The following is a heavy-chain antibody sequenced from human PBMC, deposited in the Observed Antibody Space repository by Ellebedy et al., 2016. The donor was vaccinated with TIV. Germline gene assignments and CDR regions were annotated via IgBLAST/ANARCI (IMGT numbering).Heavy chain of an antibody. CDR2: ISSSSSYI. J-gene: IGHJ4*02. CDR3: ARKTDTTRSGDF. CDR1: GFTFSSYS. D-gene: IGHD5-18*01. Sequence: GESLKISCAASGFTFSSYSMNWVRQAPGKGLEWVSSISSSSSYIYYADSVKGRFTISRDNAKNSLYLQMNSLRAEDTAVYYCARKTDTTRSGDFWGQGTLVTVS. V-gene: IGHV3-21*01.